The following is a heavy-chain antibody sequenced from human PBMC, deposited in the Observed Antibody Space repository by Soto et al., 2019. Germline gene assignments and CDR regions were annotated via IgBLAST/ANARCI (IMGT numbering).Heavy chain of an antibody. D-gene: IGHD6-19*01. Sequence: QVQLVQSGAEVKKPGASVKVSCKASGYTFTGYYMHWVRQAPGQGLEWMGWINPNSGGTNYAQKLKGRVTMTTDTSTSTAYMELRSLRSDDTAVYYCARDGGIAVAGTRKDWFDPWGQGTLVTVSS. CDR1: GYTFTGYY. CDR2: INPNSGGT. V-gene: IGHV1-2*02. J-gene: IGHJ5*02. CDR3: ARDGGIAVAGTRKDWFDP.